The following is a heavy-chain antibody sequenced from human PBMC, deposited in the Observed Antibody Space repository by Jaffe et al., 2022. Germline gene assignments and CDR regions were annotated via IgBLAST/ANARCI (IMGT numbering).Heavy chain of an antibody. CDR2: INHSGST. CDR3: ARGLTYLDKADTGKGQEVPAASRRGYYYMDV. J-gene: IGHJ6*03. Sequence: QVQLQQWGAGLLKPSETLSLTCAVYGGSFSGYYWSWIRQPPGKGLEWIGEINHSGSTNYNPSLKSRVTISVDTSKNQFSLKLSSVTAADTAVYYCARGLTYLDKADTGKGQEVPAASRRGYYYMDVWGKGTTVTVSS. V-gene: IGHV4-34*01. CDR1: GGSFSGYY. D-gene: IGHD2-2*01.